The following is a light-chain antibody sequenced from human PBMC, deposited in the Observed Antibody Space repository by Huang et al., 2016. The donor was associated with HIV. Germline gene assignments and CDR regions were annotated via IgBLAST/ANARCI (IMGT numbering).Light chain of an antibody. Sequence: DIQMTQSPSSLSASVGDRVTIICRASQGISKSLAWYQQKPGKAPKLLLYATAKFESGLPSRFSGSGSGTHYTLTISTLQPEDLATYYCQQYQSVPWTFGQGTKVAI. V-gene: IGKV1-NL1*01. CDR3: QQYQSVPWT. CDR2: ATA. J-gene: IGKJ1*01. CDR1: QGISKS.